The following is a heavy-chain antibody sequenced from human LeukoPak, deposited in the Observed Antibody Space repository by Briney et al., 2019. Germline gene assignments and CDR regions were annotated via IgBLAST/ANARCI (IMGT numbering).Heavy chain of an antibody. Sequence: SETLSLTCTVSGGSISSYYWSWIRQPAGKGLEWIGRIYTSGSTNYNPSLKSRVTISVDTSKNQFSLKLSSVTAADTAVYYCARRDYSDRSGYYHYYYYYYMDVWGKGTTVTVSS. D-gene: IGHD3-22*01. J-gene: IGHJ6*03. CDR3: ARRDYSDRSGYYHYYYYYYMDV. CDR1: GGSISSYY. V-gene: IGHV4-4*07. CDR2: IYTSGST.